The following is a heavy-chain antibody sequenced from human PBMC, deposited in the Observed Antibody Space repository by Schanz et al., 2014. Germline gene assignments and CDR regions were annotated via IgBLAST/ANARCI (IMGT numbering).Heavy chain of an antibody. D-gene: IGHD6-19*01. CDR1: GYNITSND. J-gene: IGHJ4*02. CDR3: ARGGYSSGWYDRDIAHFDF. Sequence: QVQLVQSGAEVKKPGSSMKVSCKASGYNITSNDVTWVRQATGQGLEWMGWMNPNSGNTGYAQKFQGRVTMTTDTSTSTAYMELRSLRSDDTAVYYCARGGYSSGWYDRDIAHFDFWGQGTLITVSS. CDR2: MNPNSGNT. V-gene: IGHV1-8*01.